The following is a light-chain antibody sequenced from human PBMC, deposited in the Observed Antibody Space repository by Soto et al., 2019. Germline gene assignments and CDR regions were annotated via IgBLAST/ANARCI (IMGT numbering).Light chain of an antibody. J-gene: IGLJ2*01. CDR3: AAWDDSLNGVV. V-gene: IGLV2-11*01. CDR2: DVI. CDR1: SSDVGNYNY. Sequence: QSALTQPRSVSGSPGQSVTISCSGTSSDVGNYNYVSWYQHHPGKAPKLMIYDVIKRPSGVPDRFSGSKSGNTASLTISGLQAEDEADYYCAAWDDSLNGVVFGGGTKLTVL.